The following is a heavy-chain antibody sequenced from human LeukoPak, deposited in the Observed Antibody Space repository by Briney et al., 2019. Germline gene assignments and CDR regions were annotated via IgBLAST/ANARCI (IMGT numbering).Heavy chain of an antibody. D-gene: IGHD3-22*01. CDR1: GFTFSSYA. CDR2: ITGSGGST. Sequence: GGSLRLSCAASGFTFSSYAMSWVRQAPGKGLEWVSAITGSGGSTYYADSAKGRFTVSRDISKNTLYLQMNSLRAEDTAVYYCAKWDSSGQLVDYWGQGTLVTVSS. V-gene: IGHV3-23*01. CDR3: AKWDSSGQLVDY. J-gene: IGHJ4*02.